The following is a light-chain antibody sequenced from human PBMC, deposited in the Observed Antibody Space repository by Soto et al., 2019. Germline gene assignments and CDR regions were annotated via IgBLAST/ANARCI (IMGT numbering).Light chain of an antibody. Sequence: DIQMTQSPSTLSASVGDRVTITCRASQSINRWLAWYQQKAGKAPKLLICDATTLESGVPSRFSGSGYGTEFTLTISSLQPDDFATYYRQQSNTYWTFVQGTKVDIK. CDR1: QSINRW. V-gene: IGKV1-5*01. CDR2: DAT. J-gene: IGKJ1*01. CDR3: QQSNTYWT.